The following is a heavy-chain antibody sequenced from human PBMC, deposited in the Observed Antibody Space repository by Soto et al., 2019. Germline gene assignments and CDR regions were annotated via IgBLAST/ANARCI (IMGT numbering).Heavy chain of an antibody. CDR2: IIPIFGTA. CDR1: GGTFSSYA. CDR3: AREYCSGGSCYSEAEKNYYYYYGMDV. J-gene: IGHJ6*02. Sequence: SVKVSCKASGGTFSSYAISWVRQAPGQGLEWMGGIIPIFGTANYAQKFQGRVTITADESTSTAYMELSSLRSEDTAVYYCAREYCSGGSCYSEAEKNYYYYYGMDVWGQGTTVTVSS. D-gene: IGHD2-15*01. V-gene: IGHV1-69*13.